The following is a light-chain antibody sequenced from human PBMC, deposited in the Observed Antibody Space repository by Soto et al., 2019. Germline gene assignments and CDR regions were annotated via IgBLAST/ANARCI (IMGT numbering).Light chain of an antibody. CDR3: QQRGNWPPGFT. Sequence: DIQLTQSPSLLSASVGDRVTMTCRASLGISGYLAWYQQKPGKVPRLLIYSASTLQSGVPSRFSGSGSGTEFTLTISSLEPEDFAVYYCQQRGNWPPGFTFGPGTKVDIK. CDR2: SAS. V-gene: IGKV1-9*01. J-gene: IGKJ3*01. CDR1: LGISGY.